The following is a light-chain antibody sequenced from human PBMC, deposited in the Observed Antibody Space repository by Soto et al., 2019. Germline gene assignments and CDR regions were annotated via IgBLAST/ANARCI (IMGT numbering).Light chain of an antibody. Sequence: DIQMTQSPSSLSASVGDRVTITCQASQDIINYLNWYQQKPGKAPKLLIYDASKLETGVPSRFSGGGYGTDFSFTISSLQPEDIATYYCQQYDALPLTFDGGTKVEIK. CDR1: QDIINY. CDR2: DAS. V-gene: IGKV1-33*01. CDR3: QQYDALPLT. J-gene: IGKJ4*01.